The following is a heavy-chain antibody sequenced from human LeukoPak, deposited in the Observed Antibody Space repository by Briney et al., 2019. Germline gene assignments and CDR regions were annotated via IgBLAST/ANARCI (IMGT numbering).Heavy chain of an antibody. V-gene: IGHV4-59*01. CDR3: ARGPYGGGDY. Sequence: PSETLSLTCTVSGGSISSYYWSWIRQPPGKGLEWIGYIYYSGSTNYNPSLKSRVTISVDTSKNQFSLKLSSVTAADTAVYYCARGPYGGGDYWGQGTLVTVSS. CDR2: IYYSGST. CDR1: GGSISSYY. D-gene: IGHD4-17*01. J-gene: IGHJ4*02.